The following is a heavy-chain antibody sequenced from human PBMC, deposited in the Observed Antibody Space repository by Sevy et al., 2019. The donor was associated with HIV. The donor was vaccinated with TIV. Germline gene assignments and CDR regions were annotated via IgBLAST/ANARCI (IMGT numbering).Heavy chain of an antibody. J-gene: IGHJ4*02. V-gene: IGHV3-30-3*01. CDR2: ISYDGSNK. CDR1: GFTFGSYA. Sequence: GGSLRLSCAASGFTFGSYALHWVRQAPGKGLEWVAVISYDGSNKYYAGSVKGRFTISRDNSKNTLYLQMNSRRAEDTAGYYCARGGGLRGELLGFDYWGQGTLVTVSS. D-gene: IGHD1-26*01. CDR3: ARGGGLRGELLGFDY.